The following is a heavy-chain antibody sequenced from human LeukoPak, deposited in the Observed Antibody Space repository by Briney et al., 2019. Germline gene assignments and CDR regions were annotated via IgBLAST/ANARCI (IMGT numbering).Heavy chain of an antibody. Sequence: SETLSLTCTVSGGSISGYYWSWIRQTPGQAPEWIGRIYTSGSTGYNPSLKSRVTMSVDTSKNQFSLKLSSVTAADTAVYYCARVDLRAAYFDYWGQGTLVTVSS. CDR3: ARVDLRAAYFDY. J-gene: IGHJ4*02. V-gene: IGHV4-4*07. CDR1: GGSISGYY. D-gene: IGHD2-15*01. CDR2: IYTSGST.